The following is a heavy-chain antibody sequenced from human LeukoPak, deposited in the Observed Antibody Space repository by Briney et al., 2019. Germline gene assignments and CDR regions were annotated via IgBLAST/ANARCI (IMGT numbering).Heavy chain of an antibody. J-gene: IGHJ4*02. CDR1: GYTFTSYG. CDR3: ARSVQNYRPVDY. V-gene: IGHV1-18*01. CDR2: ISAYNGNT. Sequence: ASVKVSCKASGYTFTSYGISWVRQAPGQGLEWMGWISAYNGNTNYAQKLQGRVTMTTDTSTSTAYMGLRSLRSDDTAVYYCARSVQNYRPVDYWGQGTLVTVSS. D-gene: IGHD1-7*01.